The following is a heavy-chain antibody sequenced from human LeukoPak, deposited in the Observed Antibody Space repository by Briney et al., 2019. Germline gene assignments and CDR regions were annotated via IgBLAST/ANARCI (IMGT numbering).Heavy chain of an antibody. D-gene: IGHD6-13*01. J-gene: IGHJ4*02. Sequence: ASVKVSCKASGYTFTTYYMHWVRQAPGQGLEWMGIINPSGGSTIYAQKFQGRVTMTRDMSTSTVYMELSSLRSEDTAVYYCASSPLRSSQFDYWGQGTLVTVSS. CDR1: GYTFTTYY. V-gene: IGHV1-46*01. CDR3: ASSPLRSSQFDY. CDR2: INPSGGST.